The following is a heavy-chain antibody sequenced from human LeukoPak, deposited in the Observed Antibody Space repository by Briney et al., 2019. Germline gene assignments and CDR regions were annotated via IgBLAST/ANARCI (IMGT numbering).Heavy chain of an antibody. Sequence: GSLRLSCAASGFIFSNYAMSWVRQAPGKGLEWVSGISGSGGSTYYADSVKGRFTISRDNSKNTLYLQMNSLRAEDTAVYYCAKDLRYTSGWSDYWGQGTLVTVSS. CDR2: ISGSGGST. CDR3: AKDLRYTSGWSDY. V-gene: IGHV3-23*01. CDR1: GFIFSNYA. D-gene: IGHD6-19*01. J-gene: IGHJ4*02.